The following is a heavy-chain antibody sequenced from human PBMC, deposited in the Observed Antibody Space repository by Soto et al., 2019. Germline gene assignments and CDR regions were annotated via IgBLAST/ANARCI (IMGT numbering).Heavy chain of an antibody. V-gene: IGHV6-1*01. CDR3: ARVDYDRSWSKCDY. CDR2: TYNRSKWYN. J-gene: IGHJ4*02. D-gene: IGHD6-13*01. Sequence: SQTLSLTCVISVDRVSSSSAACNWIRQSPSRGLEWQGRTYNRSKWYNDNTVSVKRRITIKTNTTNNNFSLQLNYLTTENKTKNYCARVDYDRSWSKCDYWGQGTLVTVSS. CDR1: VDRVSSSSAA.